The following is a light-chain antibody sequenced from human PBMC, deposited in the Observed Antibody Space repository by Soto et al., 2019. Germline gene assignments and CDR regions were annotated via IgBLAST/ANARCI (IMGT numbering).Light chain of an antibody. J-gene: IGKJ4*01. CDR1: QNVRRN. V-gene: IGKV3-15*01. CDR2: SSS. CDR3: QQYNDWPPLT. Sequence: EIVMTQSPATLSVSPGDTATLSCRASQNVRRNLAWYQQKPGQAPRLLIYSSSTRAPGIPARFSGSGSETEFTLTISSLQSEDFAVYYCQQYNDWPPLTFGGGTKVEIK.